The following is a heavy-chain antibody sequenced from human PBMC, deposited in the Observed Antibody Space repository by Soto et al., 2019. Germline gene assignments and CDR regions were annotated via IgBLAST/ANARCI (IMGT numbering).Heavy chain of an antibody. CDR2: IYYSGTT. Sequence: PSETLSLTCTVSGDSITSNSYFWAWIRQPPGKGLEWIGGIYYSGTTYYNPSLKSRVTISVDRSKNQFSLKLSSVTAADTAVYYCARGSYYYDSSGYYHDWGQGTLVTVSS. V-gene: IGHV4-39*01. CDR3: ARGSYYYDSSGYYHD. D-gene: IGHD3-22*01. CDR1: GDSITSNSYF. J-gene: IGHJ4*02.